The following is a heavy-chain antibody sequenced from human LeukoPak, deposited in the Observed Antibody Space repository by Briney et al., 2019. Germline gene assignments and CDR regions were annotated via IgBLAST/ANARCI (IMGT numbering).Heavy chain of an antibody. J-gene: IGHJ4*02. V-gene: IGHV4-61*10. CDR2: IYISGST. CDR1: GGSISGSTYY. Sequence: SETLSLTCSVSGGSISGSTYYWSWIRQPAGKGLEWMGHIYISGSTNYNPALKSRVTMSVDTSKNQFSLKLRSVTAADTAVYYCARGEITMVRGVPSLGYWGQGTLVTVSS. D-gene: IGHD3-10*01. CDR3: ARGEITMVRGVPSLGY.